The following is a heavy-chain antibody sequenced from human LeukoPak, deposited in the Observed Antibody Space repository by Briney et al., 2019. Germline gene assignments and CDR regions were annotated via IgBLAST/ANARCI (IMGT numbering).Heavy chain of an antibody. V-gene: IGHV3-23*01. D-gene: IGHD3-10*01. J-gene: IGHJ2*01. CDR3: ARKITMVRGPLIKGYFDL. Sequence: PGGSLRLSCSGSGFTFMNYVMAWVRQAPGKGLEWVSSIRLGGGLTHSADPVKGRFIISRDMNTLFLQMNNLRPEDTAMYYCARKITMVRGPLIKGYFDLCGRGTLVSVSS. CDR2: IRLGGGLT. CDR1: GFTFMNYV.